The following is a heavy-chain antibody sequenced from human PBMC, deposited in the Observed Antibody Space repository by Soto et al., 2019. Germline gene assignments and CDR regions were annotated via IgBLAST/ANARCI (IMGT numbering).Heavy chain of an antibody. CDR3: ARDNVEMATPDAFDI. D-gene: IGHD5-12*01. V-gene: IGHV4-59*01. CDR2: IYYSGST. Sequence: SETLSLTCTVSGGSISSYYWSWIRQPPGKGLEWIGYIYYSGSTNYNPSLKSRVTISVDTSKNQFSLKLSSVTAADTAVYYCARDNVEMATPDAFDIWGQGTMVTVS. J-gene: IGHJ3*02. CDR1: GGSISSYY.